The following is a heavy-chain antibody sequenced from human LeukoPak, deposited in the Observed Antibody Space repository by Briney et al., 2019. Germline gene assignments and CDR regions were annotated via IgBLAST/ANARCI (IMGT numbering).Heavy chain of an antibody. V-gene: IGHV3-15*01. CDR3: TTDPTPSIVVPADFDY. CDR2: FKSKIDGGTT. J-gene: IGHJ4*02. Sequence: PGGSLRLSCAASGFTFSNAWMSWVRQAPGKGLEWVGRFKSKIDGGTTDYAAPVKGRFTISRDDSKNTLYLQMNSLKTEDTAVYYCTTDPTPSIVVPADFDYWGQGTLVTVSS. CDR1: GFTFSNAW. D-gene: IGHD2-2*01.